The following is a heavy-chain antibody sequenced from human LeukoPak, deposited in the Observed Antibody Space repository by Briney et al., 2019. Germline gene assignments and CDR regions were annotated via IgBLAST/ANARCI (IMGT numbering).Heavy chain of an antibody. Sequence: PSETLSLTCAVYGGSFSGYHWSWIRQPPGKGLEWIGSIYYSGSTYYNPSLKSRVTISVDTSKNQFSLKLSSVTAADTAVYYCARQERLGYCTNGVCYDYWGQGTLVTVSS. V-gene: IGHV4-34*01. D-gene: IGHD2-8*01. CDR2: IYYSGST. CDR1: GGSFSGYH. CDR3: ARQERLGYCTNGVCYDY. J-gene: IGHJ4*02.